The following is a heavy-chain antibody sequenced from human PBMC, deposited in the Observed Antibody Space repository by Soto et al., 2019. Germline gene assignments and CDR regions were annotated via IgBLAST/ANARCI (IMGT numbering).Heavy chain of an antibody. Sequence: QAQLHESGPGLVKPSETLSLSCTVSGASVNSNYWSWIRQSPGKGLEWIGYIDHRGTTNYNPSLKRPVTKSPDPPKTPFPLRLTSVAVVNMALYNCATGGGWLPDTWGQGTLVTVSS. CDR2: IDHRGTT. D-gene: IGHD7-27*01. CDR3: ATGGGWLPDT. V-gene: IGHV4-59*02. CDR1: GASVNSNY. J-gene: IGHJ4*02.